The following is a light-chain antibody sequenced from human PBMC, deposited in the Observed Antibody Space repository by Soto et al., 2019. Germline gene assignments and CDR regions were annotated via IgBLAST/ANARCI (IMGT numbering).Light chain of an antibody. CDR1: QPINSW. Sequence: DVRMTQSPSTLSASVGDRVTITCRASQPINSWLAWFQQKPGKAPQLLIHDASSLESGVPPRFSGIGFGTDFTLTITNLQPEDVSTYYCQQYKTYPFTFGQGTKLEIK. CDR2: DAS. V-gene: IGKV1-5*01. J-gene: IGKJ2*01. CDR3: QQYKTYPFT.